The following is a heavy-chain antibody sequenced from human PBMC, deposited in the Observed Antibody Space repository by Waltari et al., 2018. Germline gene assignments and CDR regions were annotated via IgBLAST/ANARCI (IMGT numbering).Heavy chain of an antibody. CDR3: ARALLYGSGKDAFDI. D-gene: IGHD3-10*01. CDR2: INHSGST. V-gene: IGHV4-34*01. Sequence: QVQLQQWGAGLLKPSETLSLTCAVYGGSFSGYYWSWIRQPPGKGLEWIGEINHSGSTTYHPSLKSLVTISVDTSKNQFSLKLSSVTAADTAVYYCARALLYGSGKDAFDIWGQGTMVTVSS. CDR1: GGSFSGYY. J-gene: IGHJ3*02.